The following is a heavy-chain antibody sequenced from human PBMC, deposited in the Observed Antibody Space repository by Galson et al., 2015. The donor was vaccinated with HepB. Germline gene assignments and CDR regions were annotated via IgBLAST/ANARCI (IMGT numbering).Heavy chain of an antibody. D-gene: IGHD3-22*01. Sequence: ETLSLTCTVSGGSISSYYWSWIRQPPGKGLEWIGYIYYSGSTNYNPSLKSRVTISVDTSKNQFSLKLSSVTAADTAVYYCARVLYYDSSGYPSYHGMDVWGQGTTVTVSS. CDR3: ARVLYYDSSGYPSYHGMDV. CDR2: IYYSGST. V-gene: IGHV4-59*01. J-gene: IGHJ6*02. CDR1: GGSISSYY.